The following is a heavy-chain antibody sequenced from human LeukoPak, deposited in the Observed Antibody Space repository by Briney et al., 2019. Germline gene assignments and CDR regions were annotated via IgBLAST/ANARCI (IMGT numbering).Heavy chain of an antibody. Sequence: GGSLRLPCAASGFTFSSYAMHWVRQAPGKGLEWVAVISYDGSNKYYADSVKGRFTISRDNSKNTLYLQMNSLRAEDTAVYYCARDRLLWFGELLPDAFDIWGQGTMVTVSS. CDR2: ISYDGSNK. CDR1: GFTFSSYA. V-gene: IGHV3-30-3*01. J-gene: IGHJ3*02. CDR3: ARDRLLWFGELLPDAFDI. D-gene: IGHD3-10*01.